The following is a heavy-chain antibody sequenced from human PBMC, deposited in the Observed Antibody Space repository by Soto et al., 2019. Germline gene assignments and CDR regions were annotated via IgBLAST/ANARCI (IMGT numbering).Heavy chain of an antibody. J-gene: IGHJ4*02. CDR2: IKQDGSEK. CDR3: ARLHTIFGVVTNYFDY. D-gene: IGHD3-3*01. Sequence: PGGSLRLSCAASGFTFSSYWMSWVRQAPGKGLEWVANIKQDGSEKYYVDSVKGRFTISRDNAKNSLYLQMNSLRAEDTAVYYCARLHTIFGVVTNYFDYWGQGTLVTVSS. V-gene: IGHV3-7*01. CDR1: GFTFSSYW.